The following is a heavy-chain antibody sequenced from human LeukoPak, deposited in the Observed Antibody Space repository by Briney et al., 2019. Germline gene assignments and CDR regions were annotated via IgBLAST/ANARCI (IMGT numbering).Heavy chain of an antibody. CDR3: ARDLPELDAFDI. Sequence: GGSLRLSCVGSGFTFSRYWLNWVRQAPGKGLEWVSVIYSGGSTYYADSVKGRFTISRDNSKNTLYLQMNSLRAEDTAVYYCARDLPELDAFDIWGQGTMVTVSS. CDR2: IYSGGST. V-gene: IGHV3-53*01. J-gene: IGHJ3*02. CDR1: GFTFSRYW. D-gene: IGHD1-7*01.